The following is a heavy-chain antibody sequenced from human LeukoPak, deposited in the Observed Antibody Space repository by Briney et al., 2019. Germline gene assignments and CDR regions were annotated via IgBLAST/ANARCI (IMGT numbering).Heavy chain of an antibody. Sequence: GGSLRLSCAASGFTFSSYWMHWVRQAPGKGLVWVSGTNTDGSSTMYADSVRGRFTISRDNAKNTLFLQMNSLRAEDTAVYYCTRIGYSSSSLGIDYWGQGSLVTVSS. J-gene: IGHJ4*02. CDR3: TRIGYSSSSLGIDY. V-gene: IGHV3-74*03. D-gene: IGHD6-6*01. CDR1: GFTFSSYW. CDR2: TNTDGSST.